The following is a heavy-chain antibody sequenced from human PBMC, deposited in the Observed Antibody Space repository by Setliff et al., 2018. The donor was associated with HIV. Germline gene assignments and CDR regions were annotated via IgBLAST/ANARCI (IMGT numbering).Heavy chain of an antibody. Sequence: GGSLRLSCAASGFTVSSNYMSWVRQAPGKGLEWVALIWYDGSNKQYADSVKGRFTMSRDNSKNTLYLHMNSLRAEDTAVYYCAKDLWRYYNSGSFYMDVWGKGTTVTVSS. J-gene: IGHJ6*03. V-gene: IGHV3-33*06. D-gene: IGHD3-10*01. CDR2: IWYDGSNK. CDR3: AKDLWRYYNSGSFYMDV. CDR1: GFTVSSNY.